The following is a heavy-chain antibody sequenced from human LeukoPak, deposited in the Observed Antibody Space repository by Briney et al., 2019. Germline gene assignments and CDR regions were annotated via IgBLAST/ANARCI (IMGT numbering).Heavy chain of an antibody. D-gene: IGHD3-22*01. CDR3: ASGPPDYYDSSGYYPSQFDY. V-gene: IGHV4-59*01. Sequence: RPSETLSLTCTVSGGSISSYYWSWIRQPPGKGLEWIGYIYYSGSTNYNPSLKSRVTISVDTSKNQFSLKLSSVTAADTAVYYCASGPPDYYDSSGYYPSQFDYWGQGTLVTVSS. CDR1: GGSISSYY. CDR2: IYYSGST. J-gene: IGHJ4*02.